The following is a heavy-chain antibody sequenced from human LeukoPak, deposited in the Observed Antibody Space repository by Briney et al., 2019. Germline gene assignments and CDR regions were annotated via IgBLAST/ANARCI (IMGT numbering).Heavy chain of an antibody. CDR1: GFTFSSYG. CDR3: AKDLVVAALWYYFDY. Sequence: GGSLRLSCAASGFTFSSYGMHWVRQAPGKGLEWVAVIWYDGSNKYYADSVKGRFTISRDNSKNTLYLQMNSLRAEDTAVYYCAKDLVVAALWYYFDYWGQGTLVTVSS. J-gene: IGHJ4*02. D-gene: IGHD2-15*01. V-gene: IGHV3-33*06. CDR2: IWYDGSNK.